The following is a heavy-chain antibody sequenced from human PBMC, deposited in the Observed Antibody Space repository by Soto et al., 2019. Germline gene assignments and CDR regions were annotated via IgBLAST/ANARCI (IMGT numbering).Heavy chain of an antibody. D-gene: IGHD2-15*01. CDR3: AGHPGGRGYYYGMDV. CDR2: IIPIFGTA. CDR1: GGTFSSYA. J-gene: IGHJ6*02. Sequence: QVQLVQSGAEVKKPGSSVKVSCKASGGTFSSYAISWVRQAPGQGLEWMGGIIPIFGTANYAQKFQGRVTMTADESTRTAYLELSRLRSEVTVVYYCAGHPGGRGYYYGMDVWGRGTTVTVSS. V-gene: IGHV1-69*12.